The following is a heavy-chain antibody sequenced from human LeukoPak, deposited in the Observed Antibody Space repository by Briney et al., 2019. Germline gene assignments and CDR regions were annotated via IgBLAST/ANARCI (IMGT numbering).Heavy chain of an antibody. Sequence: SVKVSCKASGGTFSSYAISWVRQAPGQGLEWMGGIIPIFGTANYAQKFQGRVTITADESTSTAYMELSSLRSEDTAVYCCARGHPLVGSSGATIDAFDIWGQGTMVTVSS. CDR2: IIPIFGTA. D-gene: IGHD1-26*01. J-gene: IGHJ3*02. V-gene: IGHV1-69*13. CDR3: ARGHPLVGSSGATIDAFDI. CDR1: GGTFSSYA.